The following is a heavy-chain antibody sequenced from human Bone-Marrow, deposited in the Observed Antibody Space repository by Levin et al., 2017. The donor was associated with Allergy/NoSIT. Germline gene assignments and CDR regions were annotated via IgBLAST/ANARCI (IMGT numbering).Heavy chain of an antibody. J-gene: IGHJ4*02. CDR2: IYNSGST. V-gene: IGHV4-59*08. D-gene: IGHD5-12*01. CDR3: AGQRGFSGYDPTEPFDN. Sequence: SETLSLTCTVSGGSMSSYYWSWVRQPPGKGLEWLGYIYNSGSTNYNPSLKSRVTISVDTSKNQFSLKLTSVTAADTAVYYCAGQRGFSGYDPTEPFDNWGQGILVTVSS. CDR1: GGSMSSYY.